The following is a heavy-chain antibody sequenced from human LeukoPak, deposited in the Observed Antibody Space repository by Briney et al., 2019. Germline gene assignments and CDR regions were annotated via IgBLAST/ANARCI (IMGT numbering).Heavy chain of an antibody. V-gene: IGHV1-24*01. J-gene: IGHJ5*02. Sequence: ASVKVSCKVSGYTLTEISMHWVRQAPGKGLEWMGGFDPEEGETIYAQKFQGRVTMTEDTSTDTAYMELSSLRSEDAAVFYCVSDPITMIRGVIIEGFDPWGQGTLVTVSS. CDR1: GYTLTEIS. D-gene: IGHD3-10*01. CDR3: VSDPITMIRGVIIEGFDP. CDR2: FDPEEGET.